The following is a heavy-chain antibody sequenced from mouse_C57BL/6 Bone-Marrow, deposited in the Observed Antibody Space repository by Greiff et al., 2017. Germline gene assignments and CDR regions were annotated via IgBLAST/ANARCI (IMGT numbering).Heavy chain of an antibody. CDR1: GFTFSDFY. J-gene: IGHJ3*01. Sequence: DVQLQESGGGLVQSGRSLRLSCATSGFTFSDFYMEWVRQAPGKGLEWIAASRNKANDYTTEYSASVKGRFIVSRDTSQSILYLQMNALRAEDTAIYYCARDTYFAWFAYWGQGTLVTVSA. V-gene: IGHV7-1*01. CDR3: ARDTYFAWFAY. D-gene: IGHD2-10*01. CDR2: SRNKANDYTT.